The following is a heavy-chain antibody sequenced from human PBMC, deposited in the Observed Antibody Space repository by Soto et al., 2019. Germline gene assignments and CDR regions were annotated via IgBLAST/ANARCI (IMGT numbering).Heavy chain of an antibody. Sequence: LSLTCAVSGGSISSGGYSWSWIRQPPGKGLEWIGYIYHSGSTYYNPSLKSRVTISVDRSKNQFSLKLSSVTAADTAVYYCASERPRGFGELGYWGQGTLVTVSS. CDR1: GGSISSGGYS. CDR2: IYHSGST. D-gene: IGHD3-10*01. V-gene: IGHV4-30-2*01. CDR3: ASERPRGFGELGY. J-gene: IGHJ4*02.